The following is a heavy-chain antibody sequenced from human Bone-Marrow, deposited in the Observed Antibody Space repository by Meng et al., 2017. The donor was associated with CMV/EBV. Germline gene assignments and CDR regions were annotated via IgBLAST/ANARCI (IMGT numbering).Heavy chain of an antibody. Sequence: GGSLRLSCEGSGYIFTNSWIAWVRQMPGKGLEWIGIIYPGNSDTRYSPSFQGHVTILVDKSITTAYLLWRSLQASDTAIYYWSRRRKAPYCSSTSSVETFVWFDPWGQGTLVTVSS. CDR1: GYIFTNSW. V-gene: IGHV5-51*01. J-gene: IGHJ5*02. CDR3: SRRRKAPYCSSTSSVETFVWFDP. D-gene: IGHD2-21*01. CDR2: IYPGNSDT.